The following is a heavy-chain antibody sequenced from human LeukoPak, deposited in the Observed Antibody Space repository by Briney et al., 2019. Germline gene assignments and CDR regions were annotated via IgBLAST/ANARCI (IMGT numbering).Heavy chain of an antibody. Sequence: GGSLRLSCAASGFTFSNFGMHWLRQAPGKGLEWVAFIRYDGSDNYYADSVKGRFTISRDNSYNTVSLQMNSLRDEDTGVYYCAKGLRTGVGPYMGYHYYMDVWGKGATVTVSS. V-gene: IGHV3-30*02. CDR3: AKGLRTGVGPYMGYHYYMDV. CDR1: GFTFSNFG. D-gene: IGHD3-16*01. CDR2: IRYDGSDN. J-gene: IGHJ6*03.